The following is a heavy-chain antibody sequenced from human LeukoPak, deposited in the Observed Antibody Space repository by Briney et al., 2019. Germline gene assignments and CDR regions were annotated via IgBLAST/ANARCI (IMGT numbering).Heavy chain of an antibody. V-gene: IGHV3-7*03. CDR1: GGRISSGGYY. Sequence: ETLSLTCTVSGGRISSGGYYWSWIRQHPGKGLEWVASMNPDGAVKYHAHALKGRFTISRDNAENSLSLQLNRLRAEDTALYYCARDFAYSRLDSWGQGTLVTVSS. CDR2: MNPDGAVK. J-gene: IGHJ4*02. CDR3: ARDFAYSRLDS. D-gene: IGHD6-13*01.